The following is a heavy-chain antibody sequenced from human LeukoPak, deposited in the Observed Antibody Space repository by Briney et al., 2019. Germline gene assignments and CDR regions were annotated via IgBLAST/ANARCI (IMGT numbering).Heavy chain of an antibody. CDR2: INANTGVT. CDR1: GYTFTGYY. CDR3: AREYGDNSAAHFDS. Sequence: ASVKVSCKASGYTFTGYYIYWVRLAPGQGLECMGWINANTGVTNYAQKFWGRVTMTRDTSVSTAYMELSRLTSDDTAVYFCAREYGDNSAAHFDSWGQGTLVTVSS. J-gene: IGHJ4*02. V-gene: IGHV1-2*02. D-gene: IGHD4/OR15-4a*01.